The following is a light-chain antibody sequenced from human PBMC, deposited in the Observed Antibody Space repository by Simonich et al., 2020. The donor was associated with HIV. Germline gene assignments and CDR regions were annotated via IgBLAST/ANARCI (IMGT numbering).Light chain of an antibody. J-gene: IGKJ2*01. CDR1: QSISSY. CDR3: QQSFSTPYT. CDR2: AAS. Sequence: DIQMTQSPSSLSASVGDRVTITCRASQSISSYLNWCQQKPGKAPKLLIYAASTLQSGVPSRFSGSGSGTDCTLTISSLQPEDFATYYCQQSFSTPYTFGQGTKLEIK. V-gene: IGKV1-39*01.